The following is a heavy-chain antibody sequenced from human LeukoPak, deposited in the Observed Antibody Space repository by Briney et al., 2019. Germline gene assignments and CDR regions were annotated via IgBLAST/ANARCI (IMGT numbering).Heavy chain of an antibody. V-gene: IGHV3-23*01. Sequence: GGSLRLSCTASGFTFGDYAMSWVRQAPGKGLEWVSAISGSGGSTYYADSVKGRFTISRDNSKNTLYLQMNSLRAEDTAVYYCANHGGSTSWGGFDIWGQGTMVTVSS. CDR2: ISGSGGST. D-gene: IGHD2-2*01. J-gene: IGHJ3*02. CDR3: ANHGGSTSWGGFDI. CDR1: GFTFGDYA.